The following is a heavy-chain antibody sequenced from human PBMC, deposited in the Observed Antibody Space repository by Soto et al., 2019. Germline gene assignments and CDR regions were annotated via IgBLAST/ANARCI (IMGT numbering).Heavy chain of an antibody. CDR1: GFTFSSDA. J-gene: IGHJ6*02. CDR3: AKEGGIRIFGVVPNSDYGMDV. V-gene: IGHV3-23*01. Sequence: GGSLRLSCAASGFTFSSDAMSWVRQAPGKGLEWVSGISGSGGSTYYADSVKGRFTISRDNSKNTLYLQMNSLRAEDTAVYYCAKEGGIRIFGVVPNSDYGMDVWGQGTTVTVSS. CDR2: ISGSGGST. D-gene: IGHD3-3*01.